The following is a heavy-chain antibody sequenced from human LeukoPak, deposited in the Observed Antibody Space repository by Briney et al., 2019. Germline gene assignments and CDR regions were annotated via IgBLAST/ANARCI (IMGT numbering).Heavy chain of an antibody. V-gene: IGHV1-8*01. Sequence: ASVKVSCKASRYTFTSYDINWVRQATGQGLEWMGLMNPNSGNTGYAQKFQGRVTKTRNTSISTAYMELSSLRSEDTAVYYCARGPDYYDSSGYYSLKYWGQGTLVTVSS. D-gene: IGHD3-22*01. CDR1: RYTFTSYD. J-gene: IGHJ4*02. CDR2: MNPNSGNT. CDR3: ARGPDYYDSSGYYSLKY.